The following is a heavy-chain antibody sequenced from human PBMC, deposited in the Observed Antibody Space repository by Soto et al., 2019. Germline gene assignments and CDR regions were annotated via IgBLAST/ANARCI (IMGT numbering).Heavy chain of an antibody. J-gene: IGHJ3*02. CDR3: ARDQDDSSAAFDI. CDR2: IKQDGSEK. D-gene: IGHD3-3*01. V-gene: IGHV3-7*01. CDR1: GITFSNYW. Sequence: EVHLVESGGGLVQPGGSLRLSCAASGITFSNYWMTWVRQAPGKGLEGVANIKQDGSEKYYVDSVKGRFTISRDNAKNSLYLQMNSLRAEDTAVYYCARDQDDSSAAFDIWGQGTMVTVSS.